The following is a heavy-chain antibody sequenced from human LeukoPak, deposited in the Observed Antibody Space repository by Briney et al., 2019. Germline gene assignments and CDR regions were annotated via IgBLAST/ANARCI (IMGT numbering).Heavy chain of an antibody. D-gene: IGHD3-10*01. V-gene: IGHV3-30*04. CDR3: AGADYGSGSTSAVY. CDR2: ISYDGGTK. J-gene: IGHJ4*02. CDR1: GFTFSDYA. Sequence: GGSLRLSCATSGFTFSDYAMHWVRQAPGKGLECVAVISYDGGTKYYADSVRGRFTISRDKSKNTVFLQMNSLRPEDTAVYYCAGADYGSGSTSAVYWGQGTLGTVSS.